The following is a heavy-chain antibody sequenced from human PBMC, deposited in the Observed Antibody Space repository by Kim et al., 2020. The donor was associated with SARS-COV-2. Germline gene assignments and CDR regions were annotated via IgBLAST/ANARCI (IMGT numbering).Heavy chain of an antibody. D-gene: IGHD3-3*02. J-gene: IGHJ4*02. V-gene: IGHV3-74*01. CDR1: GFTFTNYW. Sequence: GGSLRLSCAASGFTFTNYWIHWVRQIPGKGPVWVSSVGGDGGSRYYADSVKGRFTTSRDNANNMVYLQMNSLRVDDTAIYYCTSICEYWGQGALVTVSS. CDR3: TSICEY. CDR2: VGGDGGSR.